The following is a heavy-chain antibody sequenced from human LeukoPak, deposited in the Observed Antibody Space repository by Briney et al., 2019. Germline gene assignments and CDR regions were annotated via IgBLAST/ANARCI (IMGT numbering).Heavy chain of an antibody. V-gene: IGHV2-70*04. D-gene: IGHD3-22*01. CDR3: ARISSSGYLDY. CDR1: GFSLSTSGMR. CDR2: IDWDDDK. Sequence: SGPTLVNPTQTLTLTCTFSGFSLSTSGMRVSWIRQPPGKALEWLARIDWDDDKFYSTSLKTRLTISKDTSKDQVVLTMTSMDPVDTATYYCARISSSGYLDYWGQGTLVTVSS. J-gene: IGHJ4*02.